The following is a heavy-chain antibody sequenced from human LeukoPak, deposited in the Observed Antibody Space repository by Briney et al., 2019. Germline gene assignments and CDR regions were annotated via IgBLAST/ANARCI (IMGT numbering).Heavy chain of an antibody. D-gene: IGHD3-10*01. CDR2: IIPIFGTA. CDR3: ARSPMGSGSANWFDP. V-gene: IGHV1-69*01. J-gene: IGHJ5*02. CDR1: GGTFSSYA. Sequence: VASVKVSCKASGGTFSSYAISWVRQAPGQGLEWMGGIIPIFGTANYAQKFQGRVTITADESTSTAYMELSSLRSEDTAVYYCARSPMGSGSANWFDPWGQGTLVTVSS.